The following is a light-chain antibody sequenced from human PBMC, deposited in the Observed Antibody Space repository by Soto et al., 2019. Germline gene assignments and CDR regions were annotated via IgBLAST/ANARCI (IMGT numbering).Light chain of an antibody. CDR1: RSVRSN. CDR3: QQYNYWPGT. CDR2: GAS. V-gene: IGKV3-15*01. Sequence: EIVMTQSPATLSVSPGERVTLSCKASRSVRSNLAWYQQKPGQAPRLLISGASTRATGITDRFSGSGSGTEFTLAINGLQSEDFAVYYCQQYNYWPGTFGQGNKVEIK. J-gene: IGKJ1*01.